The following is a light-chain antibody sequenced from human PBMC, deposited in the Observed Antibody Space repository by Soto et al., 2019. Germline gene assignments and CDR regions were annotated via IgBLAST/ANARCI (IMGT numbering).Light chain of an antibody. CDR1: SSDVGGYND. Sequence: QSALTQPRSVSGSPGQSVTISCTGTSSDVGGYNDVSWYQQSVGKAPKLLIYDVSDRPSGVPHRFSGSKSGDSASLTISVLQTEDDAYYFCCSYAGRDTVVFGGGTKLTVL. CDR3: CSYAGRDTVV. V-gene: IGLV2-11*01. J-gene: IGLJ2*01. CDR2: DVS.